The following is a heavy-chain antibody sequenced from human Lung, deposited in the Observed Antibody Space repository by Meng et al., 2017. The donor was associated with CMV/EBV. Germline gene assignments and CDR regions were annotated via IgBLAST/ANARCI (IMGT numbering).Heavy chain of an antibody. CDR3: AREEGSYDGSGAFYY. V-gene: IGHV1-46*01. Sequence: ASXXVSCKASGYTFTNYYLHWVRQAPGQGLEWMGMINSRSGTTTYSQKFQGRISMTRDTSTSTVYLDLSSLRSEDSAVYYCAREEGSYDGSGAFYYWGQGXLVTVSS. CDR2: INSRSGTT. J-gene: IGHJ4*02. D-gene: IGHD3-22*01. CDR1: GYTFTNYY.